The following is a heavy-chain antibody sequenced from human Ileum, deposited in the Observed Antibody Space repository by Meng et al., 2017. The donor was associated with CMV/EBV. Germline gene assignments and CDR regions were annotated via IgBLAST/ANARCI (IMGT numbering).Heavy chain of an antibody. CDR2: ISDRGGDT. CDR3: AQICSTRCPDGLDI. CDR1: GFTFSSYD. V-gene: IGHV3-23*01. J-gene: IGHJ3*02. Sequence: GGSLRLSCAASGFTFSSYDMTWVRQAPGKGLEWVSSISDRGGDTYYADSVKGRFTISRDNSKNTLYLLMHSLGDGDTAVYYCAQICSTRCPDGLDIWGQGTMVTVSS. D-gene: IGHD2-2*01.